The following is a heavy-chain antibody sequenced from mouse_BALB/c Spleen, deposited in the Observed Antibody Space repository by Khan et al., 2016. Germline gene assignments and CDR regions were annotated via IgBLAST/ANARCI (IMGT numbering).Heavy chain of an antibody. CDR2: IRSKSYNYAT. CDR3: VRPIYDGYSAWFGY. D-gene: IGHD2-3*01. V-gene: IGHV10-1*02. CDR1: GFTFNTFA. Sequence: EVQLVETGGGLVQPTGSLKLSCAASGFTFNTFAMNWVRQAPGKGLEWVARIRSKSYNYATYYGDSVKDRFTISRDDSQSMVHLQMNNLKTEDTALYYCVRPIYDGYSAWFGYWGQGTLVTVSA. J-gene: IGHJ3*01.